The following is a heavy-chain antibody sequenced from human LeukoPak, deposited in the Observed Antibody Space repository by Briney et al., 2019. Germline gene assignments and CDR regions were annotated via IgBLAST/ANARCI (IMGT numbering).Heavy chain of an antibody. D-gene: IGHD2-2*01. CDR1: GVSISNYY. V-gene: IGHV4-34*01. J-gene: IGHJ4*02. CDR3: ARGFIVVPAAMFDY. CDR2: INHSGST. Sequence: SETLSLTCTVSGVSISNYYWSWIRQPPGKGLEWIADINHSGSTNYNPSLKSRVTISVDTSKNQFSLKLSSVTAADTAVYYCARGFIVVPAAMFDYWGQGTLVTVSS.